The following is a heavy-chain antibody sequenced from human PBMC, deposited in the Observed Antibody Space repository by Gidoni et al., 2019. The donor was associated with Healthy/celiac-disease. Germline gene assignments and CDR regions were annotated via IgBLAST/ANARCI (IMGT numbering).Heavy chain of an antibody. CDR1: GFTFSSYG. D-gene: IGHD2-2*01. J-gene: IGHJ3*02. Sequence: QVQLVESGGGVVQPGRSLRLSCAASGFTFSSYGMHWVRQAPGKGLEWVAVISYDGSNKYYADSVKGRFTISRDNSKNTLYLQMNSLRAEDTAVYYCAKDLAIDIVVVPAANDAFDIWGQGTMVTVSS. CDR3: AKDLAIDIVVVPAANDAFDI. CDR2: ISYDGSNK. V-gene: IGHV3-30*18.